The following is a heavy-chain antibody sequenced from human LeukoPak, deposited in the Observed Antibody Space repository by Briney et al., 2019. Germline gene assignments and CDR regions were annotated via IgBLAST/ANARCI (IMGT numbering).Heavy chain of an antibody. CDR2: IYHSGST. D-gene: IGHD3-3*01. CDR3: ARVEEGMDV. CDR1: GGSISNYY. J-gene: IGHJ6*02. V-gene: IGHV4-38-2*02. Sequence: SETLSLTCTVSGGSISNYYWSWIRQPPGKGLEWIGSIYHSGSTYYNPSLKSRVTISVDTSKNQFSLKLSSVTAADTAVYYCARVEEGMDVWGQGTTVTVSS.